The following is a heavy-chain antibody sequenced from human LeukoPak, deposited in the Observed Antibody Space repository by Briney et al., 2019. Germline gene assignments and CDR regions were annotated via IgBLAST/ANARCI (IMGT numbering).Heavy chain of an antibody. CDR1: GFTFSNHN. V-gene: IGHV3-21*01. D-gene: IGHD2/OR15-2a*01. CDR2: INSRSNYI. Sequence: GGSLRLSCEASGFTFSNHNMNWVRQAPGKGLEWVSSINSRSNYIYYADSVKGRFTISRDNAKESLYLQMNSLRAEDTALYFCARDKVSVIPALDYWGQGTLVIVSS. J-gene: IGHJ4*02. CDR3: ARDKVSVIPALDY.